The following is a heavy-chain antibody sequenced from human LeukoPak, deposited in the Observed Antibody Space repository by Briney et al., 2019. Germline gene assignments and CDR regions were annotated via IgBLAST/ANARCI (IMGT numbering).Heavy chain of an antibody. V-gene: IGHV1-2*02. CDR2: INPNSGGT. J-gene: IGHJ6*03. CDR1: EASEYTFIGYF. D-gene: IGHD3-10*01. CDR3: ARYASTMVRGVIINYYYYYMDV. Sequence: ASVKVSCKASEASEYTFIGYFIHWVRQAPGQGLEWMGWINPNSGGTNYAQKFQGRVTMTRDTSISTAYMELSRLRSDDTAVYYRARYASTMVRGVIINYYYYYMDVWGKGTTVTVSS.